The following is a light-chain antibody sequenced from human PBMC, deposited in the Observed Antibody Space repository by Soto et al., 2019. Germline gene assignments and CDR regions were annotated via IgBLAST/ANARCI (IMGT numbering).Light chain of an antibody. Sequence: QSLLTQPASVSGSPGQSITISCTGTSSDVGVYNYVSWYQQHPGKAPKLMIYEVSNRPSGVSNRFSGSKSGNTASLTISGLQAEDEADYYCSSYTSSSIDYVFGTGTKLTVL. CDR1: SSDVGVYNY. J-gene: IGLJ1*01. CDR2: EVS. V-gene: IGLV2-14*01. CDR3: SSYTSSSIDYV.